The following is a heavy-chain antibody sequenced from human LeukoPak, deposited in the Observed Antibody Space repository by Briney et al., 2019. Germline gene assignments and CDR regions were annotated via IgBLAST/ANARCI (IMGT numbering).Heavy chain of an antibody. CDR3: ARYSSSSGLGDY. D-gene: IGHD6-6*01. J-gene: IGHJ4*02. Sequence: GGALRVSCAASGFTFSSDSMNWVRQAPGKGLEWVSSITSSGRYIYYADSVKGRFTISRDNAKNSLYLQMNSLRAEDTVLYYCARYSSSSGLGDYWGQGTLVTVSS. V-gene: IGHV3-21*04. CDR2: ITSSGRYI. CDR1: GFTFSSDS.